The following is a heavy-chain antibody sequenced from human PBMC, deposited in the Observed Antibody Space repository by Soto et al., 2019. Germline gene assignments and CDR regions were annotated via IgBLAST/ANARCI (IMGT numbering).Heavy chain of an antibody. D-gene: IGHD2-2*02. V-gene: IGHV1-18*01. CDR2: ISAYNGNT. Sequence: WASVKVSCKASGYTFTSYGISWVRQAPGQGLEWMGWISAYNGNTNYAQKLQGRVTMTTDTSTSTAYMELRSLRSDDTAVYYCARLACSSTSCYTHNAFDIWGQGTMVTVSS. CDR3: ARLACSSTSCYTHNAFDI. J-gene: IGHJ3*02. CDR1: GYTFTSYG.